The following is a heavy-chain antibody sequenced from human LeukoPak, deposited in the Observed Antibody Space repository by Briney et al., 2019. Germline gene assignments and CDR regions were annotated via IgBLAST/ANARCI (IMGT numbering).Heavy chain of an antibody. D-gene: IGHD3-10*01. CDR2: INSDGSST. J-gene: IGHJ6*03. Sequence: GGSLRLSCAASGFTFSSYWMHWVRQAPGKGLVWVSRINSDGSSTSYADSVKGRFTISRDNAKNTLYLQMNSLRAEDTAVYYCARGILSEYFGYYYYYYMDVWGKGTTVTVSS. V-gene: IGHV3-74*01. CDR1: GFTFSSYW. CDR3: ARGILSEYFGYYYYYYMDV.